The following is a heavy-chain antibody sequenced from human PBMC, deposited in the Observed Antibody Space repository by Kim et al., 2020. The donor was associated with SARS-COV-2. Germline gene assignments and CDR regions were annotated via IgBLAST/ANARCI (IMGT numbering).Heavy chain of an antibody. CDR3: AKSQTISVAASDY. V-gene: IGHV3-23*01. Sequence: GGSLRLSCAASGFTFSSYAMDWVRQAPGKGLEWVSTISGSGDRTYYADSVKGRFTISRDNAKNTLYLQMDSLRVDDTAVYYCAKSQTISVAASDYWGQGTLVTVSS. J-gene: IGHJ4*02. CDR2: ISGSGDRT. CDR1: GFTFSSYA. D-gene: IGHD6-19*01.